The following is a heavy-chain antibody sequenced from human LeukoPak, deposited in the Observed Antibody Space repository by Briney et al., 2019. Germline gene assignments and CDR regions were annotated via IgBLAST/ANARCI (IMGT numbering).Heavy chain of an antibody. CDR1: GFTFSSYA. V-gene: IGHV3-23*01. CDR2: ISGSGGST. CDR3: AKDLLLWFGELFSGYYFDY. D-gene: IGHD3-10*01. J-gene: IGHJ4*02. Sequence: PGGSLRLSCAASGFTFSSYAMSWVRQAPGKGLEWVSAISGSGGSTYYADSVKGRFTISGDNSKNTLYLQMNSLRAEDTAVYYCAKDLLLWFGELFSGYYFDYWGQGTLVTVSS.